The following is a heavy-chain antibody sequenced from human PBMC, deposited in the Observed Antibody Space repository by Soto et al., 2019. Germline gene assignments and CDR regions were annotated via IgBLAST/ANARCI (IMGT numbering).Heavy chain of an antibody. CDR1: GGSISSYY. CDR3: ARGPIVGATTS. V-gene: IGHV4-30-4*01. D-gene: IGHD1-26*01. Sequence: PSETLSLTCTVSGGSISSYYWSWIRQPPGKGLEWIGYIYYSGSTYYNPSLKSRVTISVDTSKNQFSLKLSSVTAADTAVYYCARGPIVGATTSWGQGTLITVSS. CDR2: IYYSGST. J-gene: IGHJ4*02.